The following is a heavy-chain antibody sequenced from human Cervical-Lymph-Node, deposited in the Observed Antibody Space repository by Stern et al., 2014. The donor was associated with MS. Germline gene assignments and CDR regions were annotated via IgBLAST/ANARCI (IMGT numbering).Heavy chain of an antibody. V-gene: IGHV1-69*01. CDR1: GGTFSSYA. D-gene: IGHD1-26*01. CDR2: IIPIFGTA. Sequence: VQLVESGAEVKKPGSSVKVSCKASGGTFSSYAISWVRKAPGQGHEWMGGIIPIFGTANYAKKFQGRVTITADESTSTAYMELSSLRSEDTAVYYCARGELKEGLVRGMDVWGQGTTVTVSS. CDR3: ARGELKEGLVRGMDV. J-gene: IGHJ6*02.